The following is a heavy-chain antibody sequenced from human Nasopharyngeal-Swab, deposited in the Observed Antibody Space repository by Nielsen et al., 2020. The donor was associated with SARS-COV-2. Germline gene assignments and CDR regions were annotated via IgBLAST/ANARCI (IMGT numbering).Heavy chain of an antibody. D-gene: IGHD4-17*01. CDR2: IKQDGSEK. V-gene: IGHV3-7*05. Sequence: GASLKISCAASGFTFRNYWMRWVRHAPGKGLEWVANIKQDGSEKYYVDSVKGRFTISRDNAKNSLYLQMNSLRAENTAVYYCERVQASYGYYGMDVWGQGTTVTVSS. J-gene: IGHJ6*02. CDR1: GFTFRNYW. CDR3: ERVQASYGYYGMDV.